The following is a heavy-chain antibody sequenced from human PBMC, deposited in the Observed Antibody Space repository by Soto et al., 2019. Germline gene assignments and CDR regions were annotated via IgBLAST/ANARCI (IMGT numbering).Heavy chain of an antibody. J-gene: IGHJ5*02. Sequence: QLQLQESGSGLVKPSQTLSLTCAVSGGSISSGGYSWSWIRQPPGKGLEWIGYIYHSGSTYYNPSLKSRVTISVDRSKNQFSLKLSSVTAADTAVYYCARRGGYDSSGSNWFDPWGQGTLVTDSS. CDR2: IYHSGST. V-gene: IGHV4-30-2*01. CDR1: GGSISSGGYS. CDR3: ARRGGYDSSGSNWFDP. D-gene: IGHD3-22*01.